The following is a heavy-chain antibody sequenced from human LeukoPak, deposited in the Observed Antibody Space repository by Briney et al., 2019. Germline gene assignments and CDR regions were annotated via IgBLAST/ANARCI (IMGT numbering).Heavy chain of an antibody. Sequence: GGSLRLSCAASGFTFDDYAMHWVRHAPGKGLEWVSGISWNSGSIGYADSVKGRFTISRDNAKNSLYLQMNSLRAEDTALYYCAKVPLGYCSGGSCSHFDYWGQGTLVTVSS. J-gene: IGHJ4*02. CDR3: AKVPLGYCSGGSCSHFDY. D-gene: IGHD2-15*01. CDR1: GFTFDDYA. CDR2: ISWNSGSI. V-gene: IGHV3-9*01.